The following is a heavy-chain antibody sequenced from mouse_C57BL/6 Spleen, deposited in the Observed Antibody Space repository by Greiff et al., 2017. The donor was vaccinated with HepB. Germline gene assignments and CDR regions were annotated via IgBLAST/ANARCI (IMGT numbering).Heavy chain of an antibody. CDR3: ARDGTGAMDY. D-gene: IGHD4-1*01. V-gene: IGHV1-81*01. CDR2: IYPRSGNT. CDR1: GYTFTSYG. J-gene: IGHJ4*01. Sequence: VQRVESGAELARPGASVKLSCKASGYTFTSYGISWVKQRTGQGLEWIGEIYPRSGNTYYNEKFKGKATLTADKSSSTAYMELRSLTSEDSAVYFCARDGTGAMDYWGQGTSVTVSS.